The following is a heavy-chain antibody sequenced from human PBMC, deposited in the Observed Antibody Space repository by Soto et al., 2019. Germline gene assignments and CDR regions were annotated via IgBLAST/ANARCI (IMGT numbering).Heavy chain of an antibody. D-gene: IGHD3-10*01. CDR2: MNPSSGNT. CDR3: SRTRAGGYL. V-gene: IGHV1-8*01. J-gene: IGHJ5*02. Sequence: QVQLVQSGAEVKKPGASVKVACRASGYTFTSFDINWVRQATGQGLEWMGRMNPSSGNTDEAQKFQGRVTMTRDTPISAANMELSSLRSEDTAVYYCSRTRAGGYLWGQGTVVTVSS. CDR1: GYTFTSFD.